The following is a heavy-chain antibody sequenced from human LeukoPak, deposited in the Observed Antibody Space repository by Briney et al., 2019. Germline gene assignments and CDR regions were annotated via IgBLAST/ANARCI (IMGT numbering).Heavy chain of an antibody. CDR2: IYAGGGT. CDR1: GGSIRNYY. V-gene: IGHV4-4*07. Sequence: SETLSLTCTVSGGSIRNYYRSWIRQPAGKGLEWLGLIYAGGGTNYNPSLKGRGTMSVDTSKNQFSLRLTSMTAADTAVYFCARKAGGINYGFDYFDFWGQGILVTVSS. CDR3: ARKAGGINYGFDYFDF. J-gene: IGHJ4*02. D-gene: IGHD3-10*01.